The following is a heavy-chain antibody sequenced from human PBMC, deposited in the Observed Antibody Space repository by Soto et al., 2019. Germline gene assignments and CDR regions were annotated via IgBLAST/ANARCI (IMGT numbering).Heavy chain of an antibody. Sequence: GASVKVSCKASGGTFSSYAISWVRQAPGQGLEWMGGIIPIFGTANYAQKFQGRVTITADESTSTAYMELSSLRSEDTAVYYCARFLVVTPVLSAFDIWGQGTTVTVSS. J-gene: IGHJ3*02. V-gene: IGHV1-69*13. CDR2: IIPIFGTA. D-gene: IGHD3-22*01. CDR1: GGTFSSYA. CDR3: ARFLVVTPVLSAFDI.